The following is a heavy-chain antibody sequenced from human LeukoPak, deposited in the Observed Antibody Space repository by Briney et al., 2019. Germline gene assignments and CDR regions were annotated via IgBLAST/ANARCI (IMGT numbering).Heavy chain of an antibody. D-gene: IGHD4-17*01. CDR3: ARGSAVSTDVYYYYGMDV. CDR1: GYTFTGYY. J-gene: IGHJ6*04. V-gene: IGHV1-2*04. CDR2: INPNSGGT. Sequence: ASVKVSCKASGYTFTGYYMHWVRQAPGQGLEWMGWINPNSGGTNYAQKFQGWVTMTRDTSISTAYMELSRLRSDGTAVYYCARGSAVSTDVYYYYGMDVGGKGTTVTVSS.